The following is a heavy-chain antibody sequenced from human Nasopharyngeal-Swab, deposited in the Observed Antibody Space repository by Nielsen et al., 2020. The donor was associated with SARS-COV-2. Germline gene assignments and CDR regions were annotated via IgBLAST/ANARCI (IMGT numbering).Heavy chain of an antibody. D-gene: IGHD4-17*01. CDR2: IWYDGSNK. J-gene: IGHJ6*02. Sequence: GESLKISCAASGFTFSSYGMHWVRQAPGTGLEWVAVIWYDGSNKYYADSVKGRFTISRDNSKNTLYLQMNSLRAEDTAVYYCARDWGDYTMSYYYYGMDVWGQGTTVTVSS. CDR1: GFTFSSYG. V-gene: IGHV3-33*01. CDR3: ARDWGDYTMSYYYYGMDV.